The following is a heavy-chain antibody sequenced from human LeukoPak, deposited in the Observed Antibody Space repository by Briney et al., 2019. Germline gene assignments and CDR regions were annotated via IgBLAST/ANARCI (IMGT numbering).Heavy chain of an antibody. CDR2: IIPIFGTA. V-gene: IGHV1-69*13. CDR1: GYTFTSYA. CDR3: AREERANMITFGGVMTY. J-gene: IGHJ4*02. Sequence: SVKVSCKASGYTFTSYAISWVRQAPGQGLEWMGGIIPIFGTANYAQKFQGRVTITADESTSTAYMELSSLRSEDTAVYYCAREERANMITFGGVMTYWGQGTLVTVSS. D-gene: IGHD3-16*01.